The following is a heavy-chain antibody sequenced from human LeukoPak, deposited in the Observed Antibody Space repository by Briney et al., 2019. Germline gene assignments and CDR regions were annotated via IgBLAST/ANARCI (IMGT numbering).Heavy chain of an antibody. J-gene: IGHJ4*02. V-gene: IGHV1-69*05. CDR2: IIPIFGTA. D-gene: IGHD3-9*01. CDR3: ARHGYYDILTGPNGLDY. CDR1: VGTFSSYA. Sequence: ASVKVSCKASVGTFSSYAISWVRQAPGQGLEWMGGIIPIFGTANYAQKFQGRVTITTDESTSTAYMELSSLRSEDTAVYYCARHGYYDILTGPNGLDYWGQGTLVTVSS.